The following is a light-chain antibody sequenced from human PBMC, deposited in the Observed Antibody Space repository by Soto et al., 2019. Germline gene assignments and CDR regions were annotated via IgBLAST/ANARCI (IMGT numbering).Light chain of an antibody. V-gene: IGKV1-5*01. CDR2: GAS. J-gene: IGKJ2*01. Sequence: DTQMTQSPSTLSASVGDTVTITCRARQNINNWLAWYQQKPEKVPKLLIYGASTLEDGVPSRFSGSRSGTEFTLTINSLQPDDFANYYCHRYDGYFGQGNKLEIK. CDR3: HRYDGY. CDR1: QNINNW.